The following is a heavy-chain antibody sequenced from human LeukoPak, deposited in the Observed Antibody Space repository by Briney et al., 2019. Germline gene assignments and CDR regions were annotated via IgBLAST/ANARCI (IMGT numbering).Heavy chain of an antibody. CDR3: ASWDRIAAAGVDY. D-gene: IGHD6-13*01. V-gene: IGHV4-38-2*01. CDR2: IYYRGST. J-gene: IGHJ4*02. CDR1: GFTFSRYG. Sequence: GSLRLSCAASGFTFSRYGMSWIRQPPGKGLEWIGSIYYRGSTYYNPSLKSRVTISIDTSKNQFYLNLSSVTAADTAVYYCASWDRIAAAGVDYWGQGTLVTVSS.